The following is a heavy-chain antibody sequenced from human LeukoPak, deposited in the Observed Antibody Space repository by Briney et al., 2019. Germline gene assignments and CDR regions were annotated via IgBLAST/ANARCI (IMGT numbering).Heavy chain of an antibody. V-gene: IGHV3-48*03. D-gene: IGHD3-9*01. CDR1: GFTFSTYE. CDR2: ISSSGSTI. Sequence: GGSLRLSCAASGFTFSTYEMNWVRQAPGKGLEWVSYISSSGSTIYYADSVKGRFTISRDNAKNSMYLHMNSLRAEDTAVYYCARARYHYDNTGHSYWYFDLWGRGTLVTVSS. J-gene: IGHJ2*01. CDR3: ARARYHYDNTGHSYWYFDL.